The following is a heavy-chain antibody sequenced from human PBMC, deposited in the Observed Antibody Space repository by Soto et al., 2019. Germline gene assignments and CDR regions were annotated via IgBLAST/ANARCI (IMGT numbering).Heavy chain of an antibody. J-gene: IGHJ5*02. V-gene: IGHV3-23*01. CDR1: GFTFSSYA. CDR3: AKDGTGRGVVPAAIDEFDP. CDR2: ISGSGGST. Sequence: EVQLLESGGGLVQPGGSLRLSCAASGFTFSSYAMSXVRQAPGKGLEWVSAISGSGGSTYYADSVKGRFTISRDNSKNTLYLQMNSLRAEDTAVYYCAKDGTGRGVVPAAIDEFDPWGQGTLVTVSS. D-gene: IGHD2-2*02.